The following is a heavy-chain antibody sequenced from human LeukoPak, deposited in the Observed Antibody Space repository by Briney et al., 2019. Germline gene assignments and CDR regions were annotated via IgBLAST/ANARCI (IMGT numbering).Heavy chain of an antibody. D-gene: IGHD2-15*01. CDR1: GGSFSGYY. CDR3: ARDKVYCSGGSCLGN. J-gene: IGHJ4*02. CDR2: INHSGST. V-gene: IGHV4-34*01. Sequence: SETLSLTCGVYGGSFSGYYWSWIRQPPGKGLEWIGEINHSGSTNYNPSLKSRVTISVDTSKNQFSLKLSSVTAADTAVYYCARDKVYCSGGSCLGNWGQGTLVTVSS.